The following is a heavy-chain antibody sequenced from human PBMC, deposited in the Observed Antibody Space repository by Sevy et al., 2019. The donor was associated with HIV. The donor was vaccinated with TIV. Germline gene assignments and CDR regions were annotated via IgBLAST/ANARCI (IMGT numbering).Heavy chain of an antibody. CDR3: ARDPDSGDFGDNFDY. Sequence: GGSLRLSCAASGFTFSSYWLSWVRQAPGKGLEWVANIADDGTQKYYVDSVRGRFTLSRDNAKNSLYLQMNSLRAEDTAVYYCARDPDSGDFGDNFDYWGQGTLVTVSS. D-gene: IGHD4-17*01. CDR1: GFTFSSYW. V-gene: IGHV3-7*01. CDR2: IADDGTQK. J-gene: IGHJ4*02.